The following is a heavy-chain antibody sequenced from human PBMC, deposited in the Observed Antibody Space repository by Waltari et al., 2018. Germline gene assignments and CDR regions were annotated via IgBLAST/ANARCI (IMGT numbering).Heavy chain of an antibody. J-gene: IGHJ4*02. V-gene: IGHV5-51*01. CDR3: ARHFADGGIDY. CDR2: IYPGDSDT. Sequence: EVRLVESGGGLVQPGESLRLSCAVSGFSFSTNWMSWVRQMPGKGREGMGNIYPGDSDTRYSPAFQGQVTISADKSISTAYLQWSSLKASDTAMYYWARHFADGGIDYWGQGTLVTVSS. CDR1: GFSFSTNW. D-gene: IGHD3-3*01.